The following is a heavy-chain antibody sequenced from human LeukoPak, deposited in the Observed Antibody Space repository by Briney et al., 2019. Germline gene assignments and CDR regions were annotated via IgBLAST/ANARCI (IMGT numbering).Heavy chain of an antibody. CDR3: AREGPHYDFWSGYYPLDY. CDR2: INHNGST. Sequence: SETLSLTCAVYGGSFSGYYWSWIRQPPGKGLEWIGEINHNGSTNYNPSLKSRVTISVDTSKNQFSLKLSSVTAADTAVYYCAREGPHYDFWSGYYPLDYWGQGTLVTVSS. D-gene: IGHD3-3*01. V-gene: IGHV4-34*01. CDR1: GGSFSGYY. J-gene: IGHJ4*02.